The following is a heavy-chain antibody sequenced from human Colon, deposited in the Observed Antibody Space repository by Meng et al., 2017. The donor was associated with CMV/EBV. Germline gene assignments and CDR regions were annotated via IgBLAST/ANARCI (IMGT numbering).Heavy chain of an antibody. CDR1: GFTFSSYD. CDR3: ARCRSNFCSHSTNGMDV. Sequence: GESLKISCATSGFTFSSYDMLWVRQAPGKGLEWVSAIGPAGDTYYADSVKGRFTISRDAAKNSLYLQMNSLRAGDTATYYCARCRSNFCSHSTNGMDVWGPGTTVTVSS. J-gene: IGHJ6*02. D-gene: IGHD2/OR15-2a*01. V-gene: IGHV3-13*01. CDR2: IGPAGDT.